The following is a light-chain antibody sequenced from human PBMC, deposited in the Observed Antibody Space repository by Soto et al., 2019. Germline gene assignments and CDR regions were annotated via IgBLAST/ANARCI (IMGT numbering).Light chain of an antibody. CDR3: SSYTSSSTPLSVV. V-gene: IGLV2-14*01. Sequence: QSALTQPAAVSGSPGQSITISCTGTSSDVGGYNYVSWYQQHPGKAPKLMIYDVSNRPSGVSNRVSGSKSGNTASLTISGLQAEDEADYYCSSYTSSSTPLSVVFGGGTKVTVL. CDR1: SSDVGGYNY. CDR2: DVS. J-gene: IGLJ2*01.